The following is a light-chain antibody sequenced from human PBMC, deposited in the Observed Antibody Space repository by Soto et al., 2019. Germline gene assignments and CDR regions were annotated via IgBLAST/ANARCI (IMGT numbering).Light chain of an antibody. CDR3: QPRESSTAG. J-gene: IGLJ3*02. CDR2: QDS. Sequence: YELTQPPSVSVSPGQTASITCSGDKLGDKYACWYQQKPGQSPVLVIYQDSKRPSGIPERFSGSNSGNTATLTISGTKAMDEAAYYVQPRESSTAGFGCGTKRTVL. V-gene: IGLV3-1*01. CDR1: KLGDKY.